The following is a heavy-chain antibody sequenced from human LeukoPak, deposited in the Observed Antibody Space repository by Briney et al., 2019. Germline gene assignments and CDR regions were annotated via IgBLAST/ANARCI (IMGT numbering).Heavy chain of an antibody. CDR2: IYYSGST. J-gene: IGHJ4*02. D-gene: IGHD3-10*01. CDR1: GGSISGYY. Sequence: SETLSLTCTVSGGSISGYYWSWIRQPPGKGLEWIGYIYYSGSTNYNPSLKSRVTISVDTSKNQFSLKLSSVTAADTAVYYCARNQLSITMVRDPSFDYWGQGTLVTVSS. CDR3: ARNQLSITMVRDPSFDY. V-gene: IGHV4-59*01.